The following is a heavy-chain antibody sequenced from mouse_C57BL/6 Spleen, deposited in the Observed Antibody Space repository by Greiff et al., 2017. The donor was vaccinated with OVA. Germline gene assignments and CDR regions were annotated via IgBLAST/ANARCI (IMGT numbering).Heavy chain of an antibody. CDR1: GYTFTSYW. D-gene: IGHD3-2*02. CDR2: IDPSDSYT. CDR3: ARKVDTSQATGAIDY. J-gene: IGHJ4*01. V-gene: IGHV1-69*01. Sequence: QVQLQQPGAELVMPGASVKLSCKASGYTFTSYWMHWVKQRPGQGLEWIGEIDPSDSYTNYNQKFKGKSTLTVDKSSSTAYMQLSSLTSEDSAVYYGARKVDTSQATGAIDYWGQGTSVTVSS.